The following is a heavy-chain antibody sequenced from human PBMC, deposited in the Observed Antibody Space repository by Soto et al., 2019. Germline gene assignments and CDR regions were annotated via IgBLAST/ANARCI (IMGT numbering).Heavy chain of an antibody. J-gene: IGHJ4*02. CDR3: ARPYYDSSGYYYGHFDY. CDR1: GYTFTGYY. D-gene: IGHD3-22*01. Sequence: ASVKVSCKASGYTFTGYYMHWVRQAPGQGLEWMGWINPNSGGTNYAQKFQGRVTMTRDTSISTAYMELSRLRSDDTAVYYCARPYYDSSGYYYGHFDYWGQGTLVTVSS. V-gene: IGHV1-2*02. CDR2: INPNSGGT.